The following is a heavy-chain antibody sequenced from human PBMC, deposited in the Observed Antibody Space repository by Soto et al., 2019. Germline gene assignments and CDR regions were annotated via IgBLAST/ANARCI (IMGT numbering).Heavy chain of an antibody. D-gene: IGHD3-22*01. CDR3: ARVFYDISGYNHDY. J-gene: IGHJ4*02. V-gene: IGHV4-30-2*01. CDR1: GGSISSGGYS. Sequence: SETLSLTCAVSGGSISSGGYSWTWIRQPPGKGLEWIGYIYHSGSTYYNPSLKSRVTISVDRSKNQFSLKLSSVTAADTAVYYCARVFYDISGYNHDYWGQGTLVTVSS. CDR2: IYHSGST.